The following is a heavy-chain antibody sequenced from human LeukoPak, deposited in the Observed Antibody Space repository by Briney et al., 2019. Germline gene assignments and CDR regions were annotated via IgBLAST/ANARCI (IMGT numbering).Heavy chain of an antibody. V-gene: IGHV1-69*04. J-gene: IGHJ5*02. CDR2: IIPILGIA. CDR1: GGTFSSYA. CDR3: ARDCPADYDILTGYYIHWFDP. Sequence: ASVKVSCKASGGTFSSYAISWVRQAPGQGLEWMGRIIPILGIANYAQKFQGRVTITADKSTSTAYMELSSLRSEGTAVYYCARDCPADYDILTGYYIHWFDPWGQGTLVTVSS. D-gene: IGHD3-9*01.